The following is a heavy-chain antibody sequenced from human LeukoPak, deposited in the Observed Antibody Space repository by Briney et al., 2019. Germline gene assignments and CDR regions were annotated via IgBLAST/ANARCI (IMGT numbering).Heavy chain of an antibody. CDR1: GSTASSNY. J-gene: IGHJ4*02. CDR2: IYSGGST. D-gene: IGHD5-18*01. CDR3: ARISGYSYVPYYFDY. Sequence: GGSLRSSGAPPGSTASSNYMTWFRQAPGKGLEWVPVIYSGGSTYYADSVKGRFTISRDNSKNTLYLQMNSLRAEDTAVYYCARISGYSYVPYYFDYWGQGTLVTVSS. V-gene: IGHV3-66*02.